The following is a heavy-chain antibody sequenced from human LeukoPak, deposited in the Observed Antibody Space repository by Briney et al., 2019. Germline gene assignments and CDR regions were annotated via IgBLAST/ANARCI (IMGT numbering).Heavy chain of an antibody. J-gene: IGHJ4*02. CDR3: ARGKPLEPLDY. V-gene: IGHV4-59*01. Sequence: SETLSLTCTVSGGSISSYYWSWIRQPPGKGLEWIGYIYYSGTTNYNPSLKSRVTISTDTSKNQFSLKLNSVTAADTAVYFCARGKPLEPLDYWGQGTLVTVSS. CDR2: IYYSGTT. D-gene: IGHD1-1*01. CDR1: GGSISSYY.